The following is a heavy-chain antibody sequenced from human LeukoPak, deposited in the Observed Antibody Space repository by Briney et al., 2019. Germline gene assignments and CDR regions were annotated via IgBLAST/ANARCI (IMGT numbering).Heavy chain of an antibody. D-gene: IGHD6-6*01. CDR1: GGSISSGNYS. V-gene: IGHV4-61*02. CDR3: ARNIPARPQDY. J-gene: IGHJ4*02. CDR2: IYTSGST. Sequence: SETLSLTCTVSGGSISSGNYSWSWIRQPAGKGLEWIGRIYTSGSTNYNPSLKSRVTISVDTSKNQFSLKLSSVTAADTAVYYCARNIPARPQDYWGQGTLVTVSS.